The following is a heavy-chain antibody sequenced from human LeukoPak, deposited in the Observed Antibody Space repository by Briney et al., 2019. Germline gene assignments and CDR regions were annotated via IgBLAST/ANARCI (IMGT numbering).Heavy chain of an antibody. D-gene: IGHD3-22*01. CDR2: TNPNSGGT. V-gene: IGHV1-2*02. CDR1: GYTFTGYY. Sequence: ASVKVSCKASGYTFTGYYMHWVRQAPGQGLEWMGWTNPNSGGTNYAQKFQGRVTMTRDTSISTAYMELSRLRSDDTAVYYCARVMYYYDSSGYYYGWGQGTLVTVSS. CDR3: ARVMYYYDSSGYYYG. J-gene: IGHJ4*02.